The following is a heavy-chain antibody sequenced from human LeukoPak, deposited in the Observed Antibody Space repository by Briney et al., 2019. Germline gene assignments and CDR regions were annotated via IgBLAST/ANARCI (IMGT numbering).Heavy chain of an antibody. J-gene: IGHJ3*02. CDR3: ARVNRGYYYDSSGLGEVTDAFDI. Sequence: SETLSLTCTVSGYSISSGYYWGWIRQPPGKGLEWIGSTYHSGSTYYNPSLKSRVTISVDTSKNQFSLKLSSVTAADTAVYYCARVNRGYYYDSSGLGEVTDAFDIWGQGTMVTVSS. CDR2: TYHSGST. D-gene: IGHD3-22*01. CDR1: GYSISSGYY. V-gene: IGHV4-38-2*02.